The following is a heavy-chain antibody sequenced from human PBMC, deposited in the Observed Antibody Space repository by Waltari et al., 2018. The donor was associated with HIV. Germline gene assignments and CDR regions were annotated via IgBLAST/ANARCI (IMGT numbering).Heavy chain of an antibody. D-gene: IGHD6-13*01. CDR2: TYYRSKWYN. Sequence: QVQLQQSGPGLVKPSQTLSLTCAISGDSVSTNSAARNWISHSPSRGLEWLGRTYYRSKWYNDYAVSVKSRITINPDTSKNQFSLQLNSVTPEDTAVYYCARTPYSSSWFLIDYWGQGTLVTVSS. CDR1: GDSVSTNSAA. J-gene: IGHJ4*02. V-gene: IGHV6-1*01. CDR3: ARTPYSSSWFLIDY.